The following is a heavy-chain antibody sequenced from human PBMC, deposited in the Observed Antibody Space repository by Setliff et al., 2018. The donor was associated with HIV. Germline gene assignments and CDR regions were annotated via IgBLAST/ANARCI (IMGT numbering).Heavy chain of an antibody. CDR2: IFYTGST. CDR1: DVSISAYY. V-gene: IGHV4-59*12. Sequence: PSETLSLTCTVSDVSISAYYWSWIRQPPGKGLEWIGDIFYTGSTNYNTSLKSRVTISIDTSKNQFSLKLSSVTAADTAVYYCARGVNPTYYDFWSGNYMRKYYYYYMDVWGKGTTVTVSS. CDR3: ARGVNPTYYDFWSGNYMRKYYYYYMDV. J-gene: IGHJ6*03. D-gene: IGHD3-3*01.